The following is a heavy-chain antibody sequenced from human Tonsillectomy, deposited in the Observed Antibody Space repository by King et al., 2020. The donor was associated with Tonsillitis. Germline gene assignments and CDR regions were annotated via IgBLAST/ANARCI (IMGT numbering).Heavy chain of an antibody. CDR3: ARDVYSTGEALSRFDY. V-gene: IGHV3-21*01. CDR2: ISGGGAYI. CDR1: GFIFGDYS. Sequence: VQLVESGGGLVKPGGSLRLYCAASGFIFGDYSMNWVRQAPGKGLEWVSSISGGGAYIHNAEYVKGRFTTSRDNAKHSLYLQINSLSPEDTAVYYCARDVYSTGEALSRFDYWGQGTLVTVAS. D-gene: IGHD3-10*01. J-gene: IGHJ4*02.